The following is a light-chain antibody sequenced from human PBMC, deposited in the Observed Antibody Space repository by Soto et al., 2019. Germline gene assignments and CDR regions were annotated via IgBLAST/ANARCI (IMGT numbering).Light chain of an antibody. CDR2: EVS. CDR1: SSDVGSYNR. V-gene: IGLV2-18*02. J-gene: IGLJ1*01. CDR3: NSYTSSNTYV. Sequence: QSALTQPPSVSGSPGQSVTISCTGTSSDVGSYNRVSWYQQPPGTAPKLMIYEVSNRPSGVPDRFSGSKSGNTASLTISGLQPEDEADYYCNSYTSSNTYVFGPGTKVTVL.